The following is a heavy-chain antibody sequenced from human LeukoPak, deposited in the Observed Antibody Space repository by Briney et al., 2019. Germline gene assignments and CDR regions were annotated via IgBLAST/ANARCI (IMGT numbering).Heavy chain of an antibody. CDR2: INHSGST. J-gene: IGHJ3*02. Sequence: SETLSLTCAVYGGSFSGYYWSWIRQPPGKGLEWIGEINHSGSTNYNPSLKSRVTISVDTSKNQFSLKLSSVTAADTAVYYCARFNWVNAFDIWGQGTMVTVSS. V-gene: IGHV4-34*01. CDR1: GGSFSGYY. D-gene: IGHD7-27*01. CDR3: ARFNWVNAFDI.